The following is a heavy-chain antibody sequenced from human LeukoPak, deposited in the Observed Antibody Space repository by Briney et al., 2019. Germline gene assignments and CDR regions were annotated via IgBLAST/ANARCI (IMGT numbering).Heavy chain of an antibody. CDR3: AATSSSWHLDAAYGMDV. J-gene: IGHJ6*02. Sequence: SQTLSLTCAISGDSVSSNSAAWNWIRQSPSRGLEWLGRTYYRSKWYNDYAVSVKSRITINPDTSKNQFSLQLNSVTPEDTAVYYCAATSSSWHLDAAYGMDVWGQGTTVTVSS. V-gene: IGHV6-1*01. CDR1: GDSVSSNSAA. D-gene: IGHD6-13*01. CDR2: TYYRSKWYN.